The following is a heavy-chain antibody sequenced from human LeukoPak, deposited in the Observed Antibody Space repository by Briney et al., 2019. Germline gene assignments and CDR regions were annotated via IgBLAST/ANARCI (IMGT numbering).Heavy chain of an antibody. CDR2: ISPSGGST. J-gene: IGHJ5*02. V-gene: IGHV1-46*01. CDR3: ARDNSVRDEAWWFNP. Sequence: WASVKVSCKAFGYTFTGYWMHWVRQAPGQGPEWMGVISPSGGSTIYTQKFKGRVTLTRDMSTSTDYLELSSLRSEDTAVYYCARDNSVRDEAWWFNPWGQGTLVTVSS. D-gene: IGHD5-24*01. CDR1: GYTFTGYW.